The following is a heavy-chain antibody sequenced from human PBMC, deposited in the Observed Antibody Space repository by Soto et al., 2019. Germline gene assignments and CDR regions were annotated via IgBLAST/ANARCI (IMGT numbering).Heavy chain of an antibody. V-gene: IGHV3-49*03. CDR2: IRSKAYRGTT. CDR3: TRDAHLWFGELLYYYYGMDV. J-gene: IGHJ6*02. Sequence: HPGGSLRLSCTDSGFTFGDYAMSWFRQAPGKGLGWVGFIRSKAYRGTTEYAASVKGRFTISRDDSKSIAYLQMNSLKTEDTAVYYCTRDAHLWFGELLYYYYGMDVWGQGTTVTVSS. D-gene: IGHD3-10*01. CDR1: GFTFGDYA.